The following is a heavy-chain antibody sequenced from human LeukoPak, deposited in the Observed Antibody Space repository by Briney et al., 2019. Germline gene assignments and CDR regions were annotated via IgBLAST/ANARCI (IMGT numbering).Heavy chain of an antibody. CDR1: GFTFSSYG. CDR2: ISYDGSNK. Sequence: PGGSLRLSCAASGFTFSSYGMHWVRQAPGKGLEWVAVISYDGSNKYYADSVKGRFTISRDNSKNTLYLQMNSLRAEDTAVYYCAKGGRNYNYYYMDVWGKGTTVTVSS. CDR3: AKGGRNYNYYYMDV. D-gene: IGHD1-14*01. V-gene: IGHV3-30*18. J-gene: IGHJ6*03.